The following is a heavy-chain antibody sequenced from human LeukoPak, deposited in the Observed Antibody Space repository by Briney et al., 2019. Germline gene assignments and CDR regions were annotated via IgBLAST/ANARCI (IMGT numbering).Heavy chain of an antibody. CDR2: ISGGGVSK. CDR3: ASPIGWLGAPPDN. V-gene: IGHV3-23*01. J-gene: IGHJ4*02. CDR1: GFTFSNYG. Sequence: GGSLRLSCAASGFTFSNYGMSWVRQAPGKGLEWVSSISGGGVSKYYADSVKGRFTISRDNSKNTLYLQMNSLRAEDTAIYYCASPIGWLGAPPDNWGQGTLVTLPS. D-gene: IGHD3-10*01.